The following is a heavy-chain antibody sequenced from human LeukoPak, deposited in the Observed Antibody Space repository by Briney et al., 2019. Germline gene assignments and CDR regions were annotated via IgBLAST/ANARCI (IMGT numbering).Heavy chain of an antibody. D-gene: IGHD1-26*01. CDR1: GYSISSGYY. Sequence: KPSETLSLTCAVSGYSISSGYYWGWIRQPPGKGLGWIGSIYHSGSTYYNPSLKSRVTISVDTSKNQFSLKLSSVTAADTAVYYCASRGGSYSDDFDYWGQGTLVTVSS. V-gene: IGHV4-38-2*01. CDR3: ASRGGSYSDDFDY. CDR2: IYHSGST. J-gene: IGHJ4*02.